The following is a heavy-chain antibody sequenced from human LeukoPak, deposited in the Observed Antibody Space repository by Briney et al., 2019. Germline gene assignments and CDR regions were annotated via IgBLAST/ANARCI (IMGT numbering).Heavy chain of an antibody. CDR2: ISGSGGST. D-gene: IGHD6-13*01. CDR1: VFTFSSYS. V-gene: IGHV3-23*01. Sequence: GGCLRLSCAASVFTFSSYSMSWVRQAPGKGLEWVSAISGSGGSTYYADSVKGRFTISRDNSKNTLYLQMNSLRAEDTAVYYCAKDHVGGCSWYWSFDPWGQGTLVTVSS. J-gene: IGHJ5*02. CDR3: AKDHVGGCSWYWSFDP.